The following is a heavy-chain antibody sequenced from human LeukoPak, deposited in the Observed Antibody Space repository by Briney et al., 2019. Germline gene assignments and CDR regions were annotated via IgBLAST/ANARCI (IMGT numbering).Heavy chain of an antibody. CDR1: GFTVSSNY. CDR3: ARASSRGVRGVIAFDY. Sequence: PGGSLRLSCAASGFTVSSNYMSWVRHAPGKGLEWVSVIYSGGSTYYADSVKGRFTISRDNSKNTLYLQMNSLRAEDTAVHYCARASSRGVRGVIAFDYWGQGTLVTVSS. D-gene: IGHD3-10*01. CDR2: IYSGGST. V-gene: IGHV3-53*01. J-gene: IGHJ4*02.